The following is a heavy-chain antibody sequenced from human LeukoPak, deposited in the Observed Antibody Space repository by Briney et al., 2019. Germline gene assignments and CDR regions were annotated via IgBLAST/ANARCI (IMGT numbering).Heavy chain of an antibody. CDR2: ISGSGGST. V-gene: IGHV3-23*01. J-gene: IGHJ4*02. D-gene: IGHD6-19*01. CDR3: AKDGVDSGWYPYYFDY. CDR1: GFTFSSYA. Sequence: GGSLRLSCAASGFTFSSYAMSWVRQAPGKGLEWVSAISGSGGSTYYADSVKGRFTISRDNSKNTLYLQMNSLRAEDTAVYYCAKDGVDSGWYPYYFDYWGQGTLVTVSS.